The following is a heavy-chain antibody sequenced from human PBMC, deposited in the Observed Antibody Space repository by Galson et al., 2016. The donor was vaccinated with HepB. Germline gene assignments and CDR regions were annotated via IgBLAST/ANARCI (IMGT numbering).Heavy chain of an antibody. CDR1: GISFGNYE. CDR3: TRPHRTSVFGVVSPYFDY. Sequence: SLRLSCAASGISFGNYEMHWIRQAPGKGLEWISYIRNDGGNIYYEDSVKGRFTISRDNAKDSLYLQMNNLSADDTAVYYCTRPHRTSVFGVVSPYFDYWGQGTLVIVSS. CDR2: IRNDGGNI. V-gene: IGHV3-48*03. D-gene: IGHD3-3*01. J-gene: IGHJ4*02.